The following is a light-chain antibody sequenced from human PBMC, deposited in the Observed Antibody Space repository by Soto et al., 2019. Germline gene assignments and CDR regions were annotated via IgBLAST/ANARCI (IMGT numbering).Light chain of an antibody. V-gene: IGLV2-14*01. CDR3: SLYTISRDVL. Sequence: QSALTQPASVSGSPGQSITISCTGTSSDIGGYNYVSWYQQHPGKAPKLMIYDVSNRPSGVSNRFSGSKSGNTASLTISGLQAEDEADYYCSLYTISRDVLFGGGTKLTVL. CDR1: SSDIGGYNY. J-gene: IGLJ2*01. CDR2: DVS.